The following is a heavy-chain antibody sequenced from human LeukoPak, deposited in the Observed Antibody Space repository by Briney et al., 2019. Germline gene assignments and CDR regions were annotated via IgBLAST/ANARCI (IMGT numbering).Heavy chain of an antibody. J-gene: IGHJ4*02. D-gene: IGHD5-18*01. V-gene: IGHV1-8*02. Sequence: ASVKVSCKASGYTFTSYDINWVRQATGQGLEWMGWMNPNSGNTGYAQKFQGRVTMTRNTSISTAYMELSSLRSEDTAVYYCARISPERGYSYGPLDNYFDYWGQGTLVTVSS. CDR1: GYTFTSYD. CDR3: ARISPERGYSYGPLDNYFDY. CDR2: MNPNSGNT.